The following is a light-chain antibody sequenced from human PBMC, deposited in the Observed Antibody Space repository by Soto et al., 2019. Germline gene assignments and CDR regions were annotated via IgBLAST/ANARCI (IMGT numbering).Light chain of an antibody. V-gene: IGLV2-14*01. CDR2: EVS. CDR1: SSDVGYYNF. J-gene: IGLJ1*01. Sequence: QSVLTQPASVSGSPGQSITISCTGTSSDVGYYNFVSWYQQHPGKAPKPIIYEVSNRPSGVSNRFSASKSGNTASLTISGLQAEDEADYHCSSYSGSTAFYVFGTGTKVTVL. CDR3: SSYSGSTAFYV.